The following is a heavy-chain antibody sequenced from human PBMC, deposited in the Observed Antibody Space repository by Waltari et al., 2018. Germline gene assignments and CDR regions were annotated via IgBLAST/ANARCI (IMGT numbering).Heavy chain of an antibody. CDR1: GYTFTSYD. V-gene: IGHV1-8*03. Sequence: QVQLVQSGAEVKKPGASVKVSCKASGYTFTSYDINWVRQATGQGLEWMGWMKPNSGNTGYAQKFQSRLTITRNTSISTAYMELSSLRAEDTAVYYCARTLRQSSSWYGYWGQGTLVTVSS. CDR2: MKPNSGNT. CDR3: ARTLRQSSSWYGY. D-gene: IGHD6-13*01. J-gene: IGHJ4*02.